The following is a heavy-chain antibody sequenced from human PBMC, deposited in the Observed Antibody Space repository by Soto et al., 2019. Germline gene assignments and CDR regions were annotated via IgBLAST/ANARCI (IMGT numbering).Heavy chain of an antibody. Sequence: GASVKVSCKASGGTFSSYAISWVRQAPGQGLEWMGGIIPIFGTANYAQKFQGRVTMTTDKSTSTAYMELSRLRSDDTAVYYCARSSGWYGYYYYGMDVWGQGTTVTVSS. D-gene: IGHD6-19*01. V-gene: IGHV1-69*05. CDR1: GGTFSSYA. CDR2: IIPIFGTA. J-gene: IGHJ6*02. CDR3: ARSSGWYGYYYYGMDV.